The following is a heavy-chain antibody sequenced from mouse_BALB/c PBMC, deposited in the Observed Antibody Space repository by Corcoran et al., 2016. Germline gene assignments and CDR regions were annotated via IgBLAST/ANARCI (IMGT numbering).Heavy chain of an antibody. CDR2: INTYTGEP. D-gene: IGHD2-14*01. Sequence: QIQLVQSGPELKKPGETVKISCKASGYTFTNYGMNWVKQAPGKGLKWMGWINTYTGEPTYADDFKGRFAFSLETSVSTAYLQINNLKNEDMATYFCARPYYRYEAWFAYWGQGTLVTVSA. CDR3: ARPYYRYEAWFAY. J-gene: IGHJ3*01. CDR1: GYTFTNYG. V-gene: IGHV9-1*02.